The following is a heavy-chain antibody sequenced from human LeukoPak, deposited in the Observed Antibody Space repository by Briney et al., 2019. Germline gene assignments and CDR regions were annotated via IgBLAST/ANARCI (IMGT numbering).Heavy chain of an antibody. CDR1: GYTFTRYY. CDR3: ARDSSTSFLADA. CDR2: IHPSSGST. J-gene: IGHJ5*02. V-gene: IGHV1-46*01. D-gene: IGHD2-2*01. Sequence: ASVKVSCKASGYTFTRYYMHWVRQAPGQGLEWMGTIHPSSGSTSYAQKFEGRVTMTRDTSTSTVYMELSSLRSEDTAVYYCARDSSTSFLADAWGQGTLVTVS.